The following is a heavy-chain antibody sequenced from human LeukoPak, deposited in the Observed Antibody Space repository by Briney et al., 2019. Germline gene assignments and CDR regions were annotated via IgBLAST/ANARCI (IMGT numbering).Heavy chain of an antibody. Sequence: GGSLRLSCAASGFTFSSYGMHWVRQAPGKGLEWVAVISYDGSNKYYADSVKGRFTISRDNSKNTLYLQMNSLRAEDTAVYYCAKAGHYYYDSSPYYFDYWGQGTLVTVSS. CDR2: ISYDGSNK. CDR1: GFTFSSYG. J-gene: IGHJ4*02. CDR3: AKAGHYYYDSSPYYFDY. D-gene: IGHD3-22*01. V-gene: IGHV3-30*18.